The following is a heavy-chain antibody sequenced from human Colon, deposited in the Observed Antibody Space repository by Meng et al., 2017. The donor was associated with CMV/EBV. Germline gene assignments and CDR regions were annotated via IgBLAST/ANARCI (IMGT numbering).Heavy chain of an antibody. CDR1: GFTFSSYW. V-gene: IGHV3-7*01. Sequence: GESLKISWEVSGFTFSSYWMSWVRQAPGKGLEWVANIKQGGSEKYYVGSVKGRFTISRDNANNSLYLQMNSLRADDTAVYYCAASHMFGQMLSPWEAFDIWGQGTMVTVSS. CDR2: IKQGGSEK. D-gene: IGHD2-2*01. CDR3: AASHMFGQMLSPWEAFDI. J-gene: IGHJ3*02.